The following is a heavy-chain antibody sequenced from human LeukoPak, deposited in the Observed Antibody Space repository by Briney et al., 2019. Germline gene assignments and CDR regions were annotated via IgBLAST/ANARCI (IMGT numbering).Heavy chain of an antibody. D-gene: IGHD1-14*01. CDR1: GFTFSTYD. CDR3: AKDRPWYNPYYFDY. Sequence: GGSLRLSCAASGFTFSTYDMHWVRQVTGKGLEWVSAIGTAGDTYYTDSVKGRFTISRDNAKNSLYLQMTSLSAGDTAVYYCAKDRPWYNPYYFDYWGQGTLVTVSS. CDR2: IGTAGDT. V-gene: IGHV3-13*01. J-gene: IGHJ4*02.